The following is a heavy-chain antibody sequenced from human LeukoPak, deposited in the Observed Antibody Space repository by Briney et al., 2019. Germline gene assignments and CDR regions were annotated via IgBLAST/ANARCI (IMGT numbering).Heavy chain of an antibody. D-gene: IGHD3-10*01. J-gene: IGHJ5*02. V-gene: IGHV4-59*08. CDR3: ARTNYYGSGSYYPDL. CDR2: IYHSGST. CDR1: GGSLRSYY. Sequence: PSETLSLTCTVSGGSLRSYYWSWIRQPPGKGLEGIGFIYHSGSTEYNPSLKSLGTISVDTSTTQFSLKLSSVTAADTAVYYCARTNYYGSGSYYPDLWGQGTLVTVSS.